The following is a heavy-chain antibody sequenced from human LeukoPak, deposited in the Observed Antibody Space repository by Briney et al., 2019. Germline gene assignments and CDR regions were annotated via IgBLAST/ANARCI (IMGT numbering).Heavy chain of an antibody. V-gene: IGHV4-61*08. CDR3: ARGSIAVAGMPYFDY. CDR2: IYYSGST. D-gene: IGHD6-19*01. Sequence: PSETLSLTCTVSGGSISSGDYYWSWIRQPPGKGLEWIGYIYYSGSTNYNPSLKSRVTISVDTSKNQFSLKLSSVTAADTAVYYCARGSIAVAGMPYFDYWGQGTLVTVSS. J-gene: IGHJ4*02. CDR1: GGSISSGDYY.